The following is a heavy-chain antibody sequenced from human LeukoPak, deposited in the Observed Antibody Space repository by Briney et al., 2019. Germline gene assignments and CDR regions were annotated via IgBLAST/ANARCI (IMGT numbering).Heavy chain of an antibody. J-gene: IGHJ5*02. CDR3: ARHRFGELFHWFDP. Sequence: GESLKISCKGSGYSFNTYWIGWVRQMPGKGLEWMGIIYPGDSDTKYSPSFQGQVTISADKSISTAYLQWSSLKASDTAMYYCARHRFGELFHWFDPWGQGTLVTVSS. CDR2: IYPGDSDT. D-gene: IGHD3-10*01. CDR1: GYSFNTYW. V-gene: IGHV5-51*01.